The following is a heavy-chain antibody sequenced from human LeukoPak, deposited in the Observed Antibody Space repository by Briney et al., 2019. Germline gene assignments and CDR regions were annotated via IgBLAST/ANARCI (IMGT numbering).Heavy chain of an antibody. CDR2: IKQDGSEK. V-gene: IGHV3-7*03. D-gene: IGHD1-26*01. CDR1: GFTFSSYW. Sequence: GGSLRLSCAASGFTFSSYWMSWVRQAPGKGLEWVANIKQDGSEKYYVDSVKGRFTISRDNAENSLYLQMNSLRAEDTAVYYCARDQIVGAILAYGMDVWGQGTTVTVSS. CDR3: ARDQIVGAILAYGMDV. J-gene: IGHJ6*02.